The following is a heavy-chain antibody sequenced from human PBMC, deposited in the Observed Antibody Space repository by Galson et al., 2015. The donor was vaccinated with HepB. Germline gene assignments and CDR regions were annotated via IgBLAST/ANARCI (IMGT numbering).Heavy chain of an antibody. Sequence: QSGAEVKKLGESLRISCKGSGYSFTSYWISWVRQMPGKGLEWMGRIDPSDSYTNYSPSFQGHVTISADKSISTAYLQWSSLKASDTAMYYCARRLRYSSSWQKYYYYGMDVWGQGTTVTVSS. V-gene: IGHV5-10-1*01. J-gene: IGHJ6*02. CDR2: IDPSDSYT. D-gene: IGHD6-13*01. CDR3: ARRLRYSSSWQKYYYYGMDV. CDR1: GYSFTSYW.